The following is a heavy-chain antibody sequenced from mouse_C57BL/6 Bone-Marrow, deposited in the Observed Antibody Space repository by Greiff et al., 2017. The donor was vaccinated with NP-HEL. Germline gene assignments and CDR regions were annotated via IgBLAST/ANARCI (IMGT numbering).Heavy chain of an antibody. CDR3: ASPYDYDVAWFAY. J-gene: IGHJ3*01. D-gene: IGHD2-4*01. Sequence: EVKLVESGGDLVKPGGSLKLSCVASGFTFSSYGMSWVRQTPDKRLEWVATLSSGGSYTYYPDSVKGRFTISRDNAKNTLYLQMSSLKSEDTAMYYCASPYDYDVAWFAYWGQGTLVTVSA. V-gene: IGHV5-6*01. CDR1: GFTFSSYG. CDR2: LSSGGSYT.